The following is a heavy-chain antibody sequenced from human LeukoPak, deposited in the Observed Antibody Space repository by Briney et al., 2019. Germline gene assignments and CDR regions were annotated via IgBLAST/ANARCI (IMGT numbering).Heavy chain of an antibody. CDR3: ARGLRRGVRPYNWFDP. CDR2: INHSGST. J-gene: IGHJ5*02. V-gene: IGHV4-34*01. Sequence: PSETLSLTCAVYGGSFSGYYWSWIRQPPGKGLECIGEINHSGSTNYNPSLKSRVTISVDTSKNQFSLKLSSVTAAETAVYYCARGLRRGVRPYNWFDPWGQGTLVTVSS. D-gene: IGHD3-16*01. CDR1: GGSFSGYY.